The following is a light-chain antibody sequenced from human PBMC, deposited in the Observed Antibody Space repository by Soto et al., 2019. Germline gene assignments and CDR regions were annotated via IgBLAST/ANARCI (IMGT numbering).Light chain of an antibody. CDR1: SGHSSYA. V-gene: IGLV4-69*01. CDR3: QTWGTGIRV. J-gene: IGLJ3*02. Sequence: QSVLTQSPSASASLGAWVKLTCTLSSGHSSYAIAWHQQQPEKGPRYLMKLNSDGSHSKGDGIPDRFSGSSSGAERYLTISSLQSEDEADYYCQTWGTGIRVFGGGTQLTVL. CDR2: LNSDGSH.